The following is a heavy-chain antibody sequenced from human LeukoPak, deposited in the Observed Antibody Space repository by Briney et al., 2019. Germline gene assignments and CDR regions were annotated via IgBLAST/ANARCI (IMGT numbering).Heavy chain of an antibody. D-gene: IGHD3-10*01. CDR2: IYYSGST. V-gene: IGHV4-59*08. Sequence: SETLSLTCTVSGGSISNYYWCWIRQPPGKGLEWVGYIYYSGSTNYNPSLRSRVTMSVDTSKNQFSLKLSSVTAADTAVYYCARSPGTGNYFDYWGQGTLVTVSS. CDR3: ARSPGTGNYFDY. CDR1: GGSISNYY. J-gene: IGHJ4*02.